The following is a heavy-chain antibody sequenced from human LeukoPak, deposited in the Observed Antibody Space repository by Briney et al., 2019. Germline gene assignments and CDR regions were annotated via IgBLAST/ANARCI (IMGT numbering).Heavy chain of an antibody. J-gene: IGHJ6*03. Sequence: PGRSLRLSCAASGFTFDDYAMHWVRQAPGKGLEWVSGISWNSGSIGYADSVKGRFTISRENAKNSLYLQMNSLRAGDTAVYYCARGGSYYYMDVWGKGTTVTISS. V-gene: IGHV3-9*01. CDR1: GFTFDDYA. CDR3: ARGGSYYYMDV. CDR2: ISWNSGSI.